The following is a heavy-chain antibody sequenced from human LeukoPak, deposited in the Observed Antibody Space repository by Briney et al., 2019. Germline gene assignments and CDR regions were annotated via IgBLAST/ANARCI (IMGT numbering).Heavy chain of an antibody. Sequence: PGGSLRLSCAASGFTFSTYGMDWVRQAPGKGLEWVSSISSSSSYIYYADSVKGRFTISRDNAKNSLCLQMNSLRAEDTAIYYCAREDSSGLDYWGQGTLVTVSS. CDR2: ISSSSSYI. CDR3: AREDSSGLDY. V-gene: IGHV3-21*01. D-gene: IGHD6-19*01. J-gene: IGHJ4*02. CDR1: GFTFSTYG.